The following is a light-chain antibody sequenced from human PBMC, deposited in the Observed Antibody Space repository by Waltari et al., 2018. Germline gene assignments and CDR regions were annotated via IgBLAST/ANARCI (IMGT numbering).Light chain of an antibody. V-gene: IGLV4-69*01. CDR2: VNSDGSH. CDR1: GEYSAYA. J-gene: IGLJ3*02. Sequence: LVLTQSPSASASLGASVKLTCSLPGEYSAYAIAWHQQQPIKGPRYLMTVNSDGSHKKGDWISERFSGSSSDLDRYLIISRLQSDDEADYFCQTWGTGIQVFGSGTKLTVL. CDR3: QTWGTGIQV.